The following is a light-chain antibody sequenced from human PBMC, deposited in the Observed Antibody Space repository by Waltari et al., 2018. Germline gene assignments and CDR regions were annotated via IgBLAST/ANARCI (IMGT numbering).Light chain of an antibody. CDR3: QQSFRIPYT. CDR1: QIINTF. V-gene: IGKV1-39*01. CDR2: TAS. J-gene: IGKJ2*01. Sequence: DIQMTQSPSSLSASVGDRVTITCRASQIINTFLNWYQQKPGEAPKLLIYTASRMQSGAPSRFSGSGSGTEFSLTISRLQPDDFATYFCQQSFRIPYTFGQGTNLEI.